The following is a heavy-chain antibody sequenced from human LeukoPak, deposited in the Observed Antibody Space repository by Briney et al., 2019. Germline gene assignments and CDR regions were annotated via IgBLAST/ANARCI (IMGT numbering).Heavy chain of an antibody. D-gene: IGHD5-18*01. CDR3: ARDRERDGTAMGPYYYYYYYMDV. CDR1: GYTFTGYY. V-gene: IGHV1-2*06. Sequence: ASVKVSCKASGYTFTGYYMHWVRQAPGQGLEWMGRINPNSDGTNYAQKFQGRFTMTRDTSISTAYMELSGLRSDDTAVYYCARDRERDGTAMGPYYYYYYYMDVWGKGTTVTVTS. J-gene: IGHJ6*03. CDR2: INPNSDGT.